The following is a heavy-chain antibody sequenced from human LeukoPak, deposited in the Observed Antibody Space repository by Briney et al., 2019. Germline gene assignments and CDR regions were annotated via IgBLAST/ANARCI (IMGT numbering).Heavy chain of an antibody. Sequence: PSETLSLTCTVAGASISRYWSWIRQPPGEGLEWIGNIHGSGNTNYNPSLKSRVSMSLDTSKNQVSLNLTSVTAADTATYFCARETMLAGFASGLGFNYWGQGILVTVSS. CDR2: IHGSGNT. D-gene: IGHD6-19*01. V-gene: IGHV4-59*12. CDR1: GASISRY. CDR3: ARETMLAGFASGLGFNY. J-gene: IGHJ4*02.